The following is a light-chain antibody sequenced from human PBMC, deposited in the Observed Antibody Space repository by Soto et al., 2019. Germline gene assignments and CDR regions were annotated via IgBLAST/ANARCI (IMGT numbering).Light chain of an antibody. CDR3: QQYGTSPFT. CDR2: AAS. J-gene: IGKJ3*01. Sequence: EIVLTQSPGTLSLSPGERATLSCRASQSVSSSYLAWHQQKPGQAPRLLISAASNRATGILDRFSGSGSGTDFTLTISILEPEDFAVYYCQQYGTSPFTFGPGTKVDI. V-gene: IGKV3-20*01. CDR1: QSVSSSY.